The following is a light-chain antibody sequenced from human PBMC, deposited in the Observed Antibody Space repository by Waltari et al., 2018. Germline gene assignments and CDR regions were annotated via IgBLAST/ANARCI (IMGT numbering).Light chain of an antibody. V-gene: IGLV2-14*03. Sequence: QSALTQPASVSGSPGQSITIPCTGTSSDVGGYNSVSWYQQHPGKAPKLRIYDVSNRPSGVSNRFSGSKSGNTASLTISGLQAEDEADYYCSSYTSSSTHVVFGGGTKLTVL. CDR2: DVS. J-gene: IGLJ2*01. CDR1: SSDVGGYNS. CDR3: SSYTSSSTHVV.